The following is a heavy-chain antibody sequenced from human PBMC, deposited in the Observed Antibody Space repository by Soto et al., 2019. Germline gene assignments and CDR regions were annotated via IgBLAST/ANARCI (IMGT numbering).Heavy chain of an antibody. D-gene: IGHD3-10*01. Sequence: GGSLRLSCAASGFTFSSYAMSLVRQAPGKGLEWVSAISGSGGSTYYADSVKGRFTISRDNSKNTLYLQMNSLRAEDTAVYYCAKAGVYRPYYFDYWGQGTLVTVSS. CDR3: AKAGVYRPYYFDY. J-gene: IGHJ4*02. CDR2: ISGSGGST. V-gene: IGHV3-23*01. CDR1: GFTFSSYA.